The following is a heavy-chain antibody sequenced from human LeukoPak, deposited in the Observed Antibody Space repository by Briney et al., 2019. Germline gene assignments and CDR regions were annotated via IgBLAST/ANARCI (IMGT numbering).Heavy chain of an antibody. J-gene: IGHJ4*02. D-gene: IGHD3-10*01. CDR3: TRGPPDGSGNYYPGDF. Sequence: GGSLRLSCAASGFTFSSHWMHWVRQAPGKGLVWVSRINSDGRNINYADSVKGRFTISRDNAKNTLYLQMNSLGVEDTAVYYCTRGPPDGSGNYYPGDFWGQGTLVTVSS. CDR1: GFTFSSHW. V-gene: IGHV3-74*01. CDR2: INSDGRNI.